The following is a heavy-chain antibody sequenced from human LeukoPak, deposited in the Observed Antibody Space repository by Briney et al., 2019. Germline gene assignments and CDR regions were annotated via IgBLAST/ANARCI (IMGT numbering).Heavy chain of an antibody. CDR1: GDTFSNYN. Sequence: HWASVKVSCKASGDTFSNYNVNWVRQAAGQGLEWLGWMNPNTGNTGYAQKFQGRVTISRDTSITTAYMELSSLRSEDTAMYYCARERDFWSGGYYYFYMDVWGKGTTVTVSS. D-gene: IGHD3-3*01. J-gene: IGHJ6*03. CDR2: MNPNTGNT. V-gene: IGHV1-8*03. CDR3: ARERDFWSGGYYYFYMDV.